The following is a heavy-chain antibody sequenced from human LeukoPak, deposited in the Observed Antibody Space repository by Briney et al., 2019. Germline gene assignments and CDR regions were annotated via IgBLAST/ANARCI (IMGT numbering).Heavy chain of an antibody. CDR1: GGTLSNYG. D-gene: IGHD2-15*01. V-gene: IGHV1-8*02. CDR3: ARGRRNIVVVVAATPGYFQH. CDR2: MNPNSGNT. J-gene: IGHJ1*01. Sequence: GASVKVSCKASGGTLSNYGINWVRQATGQGLEWMGWMNPNSGNTGYAQKFQGRVTMTRNTSISTAYMELSSLRSEDTAVYYCARGRRNIVVVVAATPGYFQHWGQGTLVTVSS.